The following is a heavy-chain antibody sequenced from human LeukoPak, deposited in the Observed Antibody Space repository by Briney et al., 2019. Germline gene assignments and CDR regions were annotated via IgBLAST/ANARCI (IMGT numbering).Heavy chain of an antibody. CDR3: AKDMRVFDWLAFFDY. Sequence: GGSLRLSCVASGFTVSSNYMSWVRQAPGKGLEWVSVIYSGGSTNYADSVKGRFTISRDNSKNTLYLQMNSLRAEDTAVYYCAKDMRVFDWLAFFDYWGQGTLVTVSS. CDR1: GFTVSSNY. V-gene: IGHV3-53*01. D-gene: IGHD3-9*01. J-gene: IGHJ4*02. CDR2: IYSGGST.